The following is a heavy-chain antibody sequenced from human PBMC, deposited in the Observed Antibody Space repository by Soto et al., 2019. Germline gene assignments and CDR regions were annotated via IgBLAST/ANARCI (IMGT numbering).Heavy chain of an antibody. Sequence: GGSLRLSCAASGFTFSSYSMNWVRQAPGKGLEWVSSISSSSSYIYYADSVKGRFTISRDNSKNTLYLQMSSLRAEDTAMYYCAKNRGHEPPYYSDSWGQGTLVTVSS. V-gene: IGHV3-21*04. CDR1: GFTFSSYS. CDR3: AKNRGHEPPYYSDS. J-gene: IGHJ4*02. CDR2: ISSSSSYI.